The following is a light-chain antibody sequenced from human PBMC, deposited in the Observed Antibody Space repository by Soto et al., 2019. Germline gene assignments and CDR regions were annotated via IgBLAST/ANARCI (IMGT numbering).Light chain of an antibody. J-gene: IGKJ5*01. CDR1: QNIGSF. CDR2: SAF. V-gene: IGKV1-39*01. CDR3: QQGSTTPIT. Sequence: DIQMTQSPSSLSASILYIFTITCPASQNIGSFLNWYQQKPGEAPRLLVYSAFRIQSGVPSRFNASGSGTDFTLSISSLQPEDFSTYYCQQGSTTPITFGLGTRLEIK.